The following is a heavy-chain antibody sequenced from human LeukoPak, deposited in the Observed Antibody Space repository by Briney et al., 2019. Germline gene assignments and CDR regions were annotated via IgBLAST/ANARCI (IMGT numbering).Heavy chain of an antibody. CDR3: AKDPGSGWYLMNWFDP. J-gene: IGHJ5*02. CDR2: ISYDGSNK. CDR1: GFTFSSYA. V-gene: IGHV3-30*04. Sequence: GGSLRLSCAASGFTFSSYAMHWVRQAPGKGLEWVAVISYDGSNKYYADSVKGRFTISRDNSKNTLYLQMNSLRAEDTAVYYCAKDPGSGWYLMNWFDPWGQGTLVTVSS. D-gene: IGHD6-19*01.